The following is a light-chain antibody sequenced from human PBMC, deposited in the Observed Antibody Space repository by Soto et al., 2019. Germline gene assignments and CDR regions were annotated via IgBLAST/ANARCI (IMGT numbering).Light chain of an antibody. CDR1: SSDIGSYNR. CDR2: EVS. J-gene: IGLJ1*01. V-gene: IGLV2-14*01. CDR3: NSYTTSSTSV. Sequence: QSALTQPASVSGSPGQSITISCTGTSSDIGSYNRVSWYQQPPGTAPKLMIYEVSNRPSGVSNRFSGSKSGNTASLTISGLQAEDEADYFCNSYTTSSTSVFGTGTKVTVL.